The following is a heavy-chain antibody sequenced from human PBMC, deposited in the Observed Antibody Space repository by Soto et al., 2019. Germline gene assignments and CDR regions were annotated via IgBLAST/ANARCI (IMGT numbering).Heavy chain of an antibody. CDR3: AVTSNADYRNYYGMDV. Sequence: SQTLSLTCVISGDTVSSGNAAWNWIRQSPSSGLQWLGRTFFRSKWHTDYAVSLRGRVTITADTSKNQFSLQLESVTPEDTAVYYCAVTSNADYRNYYGMDVWGQGITVTVSS. D-gene: IGHD3-10*01. V-gene: IGHV6-1*01. CDR1: GDTVSSGNAA. CDR2: TFFRSKWHT. J-gene: IGHJ6*02.